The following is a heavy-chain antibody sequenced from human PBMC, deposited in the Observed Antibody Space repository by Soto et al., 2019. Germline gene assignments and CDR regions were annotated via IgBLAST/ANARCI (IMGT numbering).Heavy chain of an antibody. CDR3: ATTYCSSTSCSTTGWFDP. CDR1: GDSVSSNSAA. J-gene: IGHJ5*02. Sequence: SQTLSLTCAISGDSVSSNSAAWNWIRQSPSRGLEWLGRTYYRSKWYNDYAVSVKSRIAINPDTFKNQFSLQLNSVTPEDTAVYYCATTYCSSTSCSTTGWFDPWGQGTLVTVSS. D-gene: IGHD2-2*02. V-gene: IGHV6-1*01. CDR2: TYYRSKWYN.